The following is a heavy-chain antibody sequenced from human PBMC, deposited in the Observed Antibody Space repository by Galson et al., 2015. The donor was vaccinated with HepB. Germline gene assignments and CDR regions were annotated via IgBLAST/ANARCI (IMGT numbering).Heavy chain of an antibody. Sequence: TLSLTCTVSGGSINSGGYYWSWIRQHPGKGLEWIGCIYYSGSTYSNPSLKSRVAMSVDTSKTQFSLKLSSVTAADTAVYFCARAYSNYVGYYFDYWGQGTLVTVSS. J-gene: IGHJ4*02. CDR1: GGSINSGGYY. V-gene: IGHV4-31*03. D-gene: IGHD4-11*01. CDR2: IYYSGST. CDR3: ARAYSNYVGYYFDY.